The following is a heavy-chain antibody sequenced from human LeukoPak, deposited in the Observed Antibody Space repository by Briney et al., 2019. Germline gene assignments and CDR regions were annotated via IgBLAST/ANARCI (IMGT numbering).Heavy chain of an antibody. V-gene: IGHV1-8*01. J-gene: IGHJ6*02. CDR2: MNPNSGNT. CDR3: ARPSQASSSNTNYYYYGMDV. Sequence: GASVKVFCKASGYTFTSYEINWGRQATGQGLEWMGWMNPNSGNTGYAQKFQGRVTMTRNTSISTAYMELSSLRSEDTAVYYCARPSQASSSNTNYYYYGMDVWGQGTTVTVSS. D-gene: IGHD6-6*01. CDR1: GYTFTSYE.